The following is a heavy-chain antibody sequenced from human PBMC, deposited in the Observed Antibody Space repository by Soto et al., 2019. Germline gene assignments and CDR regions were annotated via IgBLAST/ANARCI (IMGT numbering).Heavy chain of an antibody. CDR3: ARGSTTYYDYVWGSYRSLNFDY. D-gene: IGHD3-16*02. V-gene: IGHV3-33*01. CDR1: GFTFSSYG. CDR2: IWYDGSNK. J-gene: IGHJ4*02. Sequence: GGSLRLSCAASGFTFSSYGMHWVRQAPGKGLEWVAAIWYDGSNKYYADSGKGRFTISRDNSKNTLYLQMNSLRAEDTAVYYCARGSTTYYDYVWGSYRSLNFDYWGQGTLVTVSS.